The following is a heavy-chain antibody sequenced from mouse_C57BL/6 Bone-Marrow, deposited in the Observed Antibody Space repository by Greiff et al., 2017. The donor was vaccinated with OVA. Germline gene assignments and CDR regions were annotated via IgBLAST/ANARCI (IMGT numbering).Heavy chain of an antibody. CDR3: AREGLPYWYFDV. CDR1: GYTFTSYG. D-gene: IGHD2-4*01. CDR2: IYPRSGNT. Sequence: VKLQESGAELARPGASVKLSCKASGYTFTSYGISWVKQRTGQGLEWIGEIYPRSGNTYYNEKFKGKATLTADKSSSTAYMELRSLTSEDSAVYYCAREGLPYWYFDVWGTGTTVTVSS. V-gene: IGHV1-81*01. J-gene: IGHJ1*03.